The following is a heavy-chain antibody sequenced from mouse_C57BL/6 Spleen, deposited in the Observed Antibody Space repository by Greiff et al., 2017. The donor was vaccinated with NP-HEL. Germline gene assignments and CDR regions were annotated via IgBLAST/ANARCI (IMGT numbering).Heavy chain of an antibody. CDR2: IDPEDGDT. Sequence: VQLQQSGAELVRPGASVKLSCTASGFNIKDYYMHWVKQRPEQGLEWIGRIDPEDGDTEYAPKFQGKATMTADTSSNTAYLQLSSLTSEDTAVYYCTTGYYGNSYFDYWGQGTTLTVSS. V-gene: IGHV14-1*01. J-gene: IGHJ2*01. D-gene: IGHD1-1*01. CDR1: GFNIKDYY. CDR3: TTGYYGNSYFDY.